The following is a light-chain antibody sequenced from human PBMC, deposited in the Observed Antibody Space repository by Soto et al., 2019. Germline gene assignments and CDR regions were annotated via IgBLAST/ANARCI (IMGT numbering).Light chain of an antibody. V-gene: IGKV3-20*01. CDR3: RRYCSSPRS. Sequence: EIVLTQSPGTLSLSPGERATLSCRASQSVSSSYLAWYQQKPGQAPRLLIYGASSRATGIPDRFSGSGSGTDVALTMNRLAPEDCAVYYCRRYCSSPRSFGEGTEVEIK. CDR2: GAS. J-gene: IGKJ1*01. CDR1: QSVSSSY.